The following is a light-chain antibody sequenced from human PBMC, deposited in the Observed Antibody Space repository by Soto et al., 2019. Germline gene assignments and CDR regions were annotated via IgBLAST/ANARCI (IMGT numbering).Light chain of an antibody. V-gene: IGKV1-39*01. Sequence: DIQMTQSPSTLSASVGDRVTITCRTSHYISNSLNWYQQKPGKAPKLLIFAASSLHSGVPSRFSGSGSGTEFTLSINSLQPEDFATYHCQQSYTSRYTFGQGTKLEVK. CDR2: AAS. J-gene: IGKJ2*01. CDR1: HYISNS. CDR3: QQSYTSRYT.